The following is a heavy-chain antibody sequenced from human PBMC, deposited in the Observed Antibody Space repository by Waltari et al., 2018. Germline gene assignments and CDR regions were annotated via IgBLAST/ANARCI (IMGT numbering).Heavy chain of an antibody. Sequence: QVQLQESGPGLVKPSGTLSLTCAVSGGSISSSNWWSWVRQPPGKGLEWIGYIYYSGSTNYNPSLKSRVTISVDTSKNQFSLKLSSVTAADTAVYYCARFPGSGDSSGYPALDYWGQGTLVTVSS. J-gene: IGHJ4*02. CDR1: GGSISSSNW. V-gene: IGHV4-4*02. D-gene: IGHD3-22*01. CDR3: ARFPGSGDSSGYPALDY. CDR2: IYYSGST.